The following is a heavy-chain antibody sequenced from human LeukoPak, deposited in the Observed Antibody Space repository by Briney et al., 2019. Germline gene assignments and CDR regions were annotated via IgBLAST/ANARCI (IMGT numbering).Heavy chain of an antibody. D-gene: IGHD2-2*01. Sequence: SQTLSLTCAISGDSVSSNSAAWNWIRQSPPRGLEWPGRTYYRSKWYNDYAVSVKSRITINPDASKNQFSLQLNSVTPEDTAVYYCARDRAGRGYCSSTSCYPIDYWGQGTLVTVSS. CDR3: ARDRAGRGYCSSTSCYPIDY. V-gene: IGHV6-1*01. CDR2: TYYRSKWYN. CDR1: GDSVSSNSAA. J-gene: IGHJ4*02.